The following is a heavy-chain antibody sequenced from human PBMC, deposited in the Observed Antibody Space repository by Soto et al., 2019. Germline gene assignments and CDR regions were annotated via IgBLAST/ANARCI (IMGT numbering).Heavy chain of an antibody. J-gene: IGHJ6*02. CDR3: AKDRGASYSSSPNNYGMDV. CDR2: ISARGDST. Sequence: GGSLRLSCAASGFTFSNHAMSWVRQAPGKGLEWVSAISARGDSTYYADSVKGRFTISRDNSQNTLYLQMNSLRAEDTAVYYCAKDRGASYSSSPNNYGMDVWGQGTTVTVSS. D-gene: IGHD6-13*01. V-gene: IGHV3-23*01. CDR1: GFTFSNHA.